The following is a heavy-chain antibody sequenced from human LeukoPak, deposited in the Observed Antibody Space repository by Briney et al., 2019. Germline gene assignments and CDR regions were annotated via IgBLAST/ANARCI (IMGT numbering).Heavy chain of an antibody. D-gene: IGHD1-26*01. V-gene: IGHV1-69*05. J-gene: IGHJ4*02. CDR3: ARGSLHLPGSFDY. CDR2: IIPIFGTA. CDR1: GGTFSSYA. Sequence: SVKVSCKASGGTFSSYAISWVRQAPGQGLEWMGGIIPIFGTANYAQKFQGRVTITTDESTSTAYMELSSLRSEDTAVYYCARGSLHLPGSFDYWGQGTLVTVSS.